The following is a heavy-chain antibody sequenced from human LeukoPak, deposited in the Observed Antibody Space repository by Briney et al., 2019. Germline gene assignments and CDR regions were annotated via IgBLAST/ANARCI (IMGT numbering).Heavy chain of an antibody. CDR2: IKSLAAGGTT. Sequence: PGGSLRLSRAVSGLTFRDAWMSWVRQAPGKGLEWVGRIKSLAAGGTTDYAAPVKGRFIISRVDSKNTVYLQMNSLKTEDTAVYYCTHDSSGYYSLHSWGQGTLVTVSS. CDR1: GLTFRDAW. J-gene: IGHJ4*02. V-gene: IGHV3-15*01. CDR3: THDSSGYYSLHS. D-gene: IGHD3-22*01.